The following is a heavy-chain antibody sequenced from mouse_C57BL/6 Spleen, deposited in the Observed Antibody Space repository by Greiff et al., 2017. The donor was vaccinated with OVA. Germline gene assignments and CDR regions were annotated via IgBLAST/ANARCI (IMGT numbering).Heavy chain of an antibody. V-gene: IGHV1-52*01. Sequence: QVQLQQPGAELVRPGSSVKLSCKASGYTFTSYWMHWVKQRPIQGLEWIGNIDPSDSETHYNQKFKDKATLTVDKSSSTAYMQLSSLTSEYSAVYYGTRYSSYGFDYWGQGTTLTVSS. CDR2: IDPSDSET. D-gene: IGHD1-1*01. CDR3: TRYSSYGFDY. J-gene: IGHJ2*01. CDR1: GYTFTSYW.